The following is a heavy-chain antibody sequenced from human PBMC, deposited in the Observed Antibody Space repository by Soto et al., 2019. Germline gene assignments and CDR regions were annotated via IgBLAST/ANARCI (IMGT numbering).Heavy chain of an antibody. Sequence: PGESLKISCKGSGYSFTSYWIGWVRQMPGKGLEWMGIIYPGDSDTRYSPSFQGQVTISADKSISTAYLQWSSLQASDTAMYYCARLGGAASYWYYGMDVWGQGTTVTVSS. J-gene: IGHJ6*02. CDR3: ARLGGAASYWYYGMDV. V-gene: IGHV5-51*01. D-gene: IGHD2-8*02. CDR2: IYPGDSDT. CDR1: GYSFTSYW.